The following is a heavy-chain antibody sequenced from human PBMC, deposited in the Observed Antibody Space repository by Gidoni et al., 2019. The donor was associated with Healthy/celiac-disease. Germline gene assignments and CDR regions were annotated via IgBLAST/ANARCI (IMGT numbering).Heavy chain of an antibody. D-gene: IGHD3-10*01. CDR2: ISYDGSNK. V-gene: IGHV3-30*03. CDR1: SYG. J-gene: IGHJ4*02. CDR3: AVEYGSGFDY. Sequence: SYGMHWVRQAPGKGLEWVAVISYDGSNKYYADSVKGRFTITRDNSKNTLYLQMNSLRAEDTAVYYCAVEYGSGFDYWGQGTLVTVSS.